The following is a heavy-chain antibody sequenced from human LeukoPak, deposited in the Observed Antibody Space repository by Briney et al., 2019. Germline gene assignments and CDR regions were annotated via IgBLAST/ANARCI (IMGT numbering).Heavy chain of an antibody. CDR1: GGSISSSNW. V-gene: IGHV4-4*02. CDR3: ARAVKADAFDI. Sequence: SDTLSLTCAVSGGSISSSNWWSWVRQPPGKGLEWIGEINHSGSTNYNPSLKSRVTISVDTSKNQFSLKLSSVTAADTAVYYCARAVKADAFDIWGQGTMVTVSS. J-gene: IGHJ3*02. CDR2: INHSGST.